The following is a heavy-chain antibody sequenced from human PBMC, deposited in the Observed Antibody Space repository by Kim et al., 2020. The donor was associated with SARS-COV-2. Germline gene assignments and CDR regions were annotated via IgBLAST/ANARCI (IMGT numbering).Heavy chain of an antibody. CDR3: ATSLVYNYYDSSGSDY. D-gene: IGHD3-22*01. CDR1: GFTFTNAW. J-gene: IGHJ4*02. Sequence: GGSLRLSCAASGFTFTNAWMSWVRQAPGKGLEWVGRIKSKTDGGTTDYAAPVKGRFTISRDDSKNTLYLQMNSLKTEDTAVYYCATSLVYNYYDSSGSDYWGQGTLVTVSS. CDR2: IKSKTDGGTT. V-gene: IGHV3-15*01.